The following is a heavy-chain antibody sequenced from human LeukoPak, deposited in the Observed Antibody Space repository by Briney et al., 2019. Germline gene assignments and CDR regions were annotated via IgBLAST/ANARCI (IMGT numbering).Heavy chain of an antibody. D-gene: IGHD3-22*01. CDR3: ARESKSYDGSGFYHDS. Sequence: SETLSLTCTVSGGSIITYYWSWIRQPAGKGLEWIGRIYSSGRTNYHPSLESRVTMSVDTSKNQFSLNLTSVTAADTAVYYCARESKSYDGSGFYHDSWGQGTLVTVSS. J-gene: IGHJ4*02. CDR2: IYSSGRT. V-gene: IGHV4-4*07. CDR1: GGSIITYY.